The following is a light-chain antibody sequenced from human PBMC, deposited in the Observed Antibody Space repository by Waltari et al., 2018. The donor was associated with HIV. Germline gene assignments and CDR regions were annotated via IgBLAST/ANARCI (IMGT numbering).Light chain of an antibody. CDR2: EGS. J-gene: IGLJ1*01. Sequence: QSALTQPASVSGSPGQSITISCTGTSSDVGSYNLVSWYQQHPGKAPKLMIYEGSKRSSGVYSRFTASKSGNTAYLTISRLQAENEADYYCCSYAGSSLYVVGTGTKVTVL. V-gene: IGLV2-23*01. CDR1: SSDVGSYNL. CDR3: CSYAGSSLYV.